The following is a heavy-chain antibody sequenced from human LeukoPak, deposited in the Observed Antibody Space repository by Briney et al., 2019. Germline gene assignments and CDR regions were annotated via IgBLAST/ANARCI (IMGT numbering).Heavy chain of an antibody. Sequence: ASVKVSCKASGYTLTELSMHWVRQAPGQGLEWMGWISAYNGNTNYAQKLQGRVTMTTDTSTSTAYMELRSLRSDDTAVYYCASIRYSSSWYPAFDYWGQGTLVTVSS. CDR3: ASIRYSSSWYPAFDY. CDR1: GYTLTELS. V-gene: IGHV1-18*01. J-gene: IGHJ4*02. D-gene: IGHD6-13*01. CDR2: ISAYNGNT.